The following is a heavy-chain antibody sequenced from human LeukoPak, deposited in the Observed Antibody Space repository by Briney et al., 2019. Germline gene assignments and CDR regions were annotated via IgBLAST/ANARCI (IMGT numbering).Heavy chain of an antibody. CDR2: MYTSGST. CDR3: AKDREHIVLLPGAKRKTWYFDY. Sequence: SETLSLTCTVSGALISSGSYYWSWIRQPAGKGLEWIGRMYTSGSTNYNPSLKSRVTISVDTSKNQFSLKLSSVTAADTAVYYCAKDREHIVLLPGAKRKTWYFDYWGQGTLVTVSS. D-gene: IGHD2-2*01. J-gene: IGHJ4*02. CDR1: GALISSGSYY. V-gene: IGHV4-61*02.